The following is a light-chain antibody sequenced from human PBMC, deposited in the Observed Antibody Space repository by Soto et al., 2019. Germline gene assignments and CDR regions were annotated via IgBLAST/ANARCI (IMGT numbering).Light chain of an antibody. Sequence: EIAMTQSPATLSVSPGERATLSCRASQSISTELAWYQQIPGQPPRLLISSASTRATGVPARFTGSGSGSEFTLTISGLQSEDFAIYYCQQGHNWPLTFGQGTRLEI. CDR3: QQGHNWPLT. J-gene: IGKJ2*01. V-gene: IGKV3-15*01. CDR1: QSISTE. CDR2: SAS.